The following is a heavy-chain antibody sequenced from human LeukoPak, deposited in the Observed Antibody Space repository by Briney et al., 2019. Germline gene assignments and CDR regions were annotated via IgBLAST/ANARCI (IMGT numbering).Heavy chain of an antibody. CDR3: ARDLITMVRGAIKAFDY. D-gene: IGHD3-10*01. CDR2: ISSSSSYI. V-gene: IGHV3-21*01. Sequence: GGSLRLSCAASGFTFSSYSMNWVRQAPGKGLEWVSSISSSSSYIYYADSVKGRFTISRDNAKNSLYLQMNSPRAEDTAVYYCARDLITMVRGAIKAFDYWGQGTLVTVSS. CDR1: GFTFSSYS. J-gene: IGHJ4*02.